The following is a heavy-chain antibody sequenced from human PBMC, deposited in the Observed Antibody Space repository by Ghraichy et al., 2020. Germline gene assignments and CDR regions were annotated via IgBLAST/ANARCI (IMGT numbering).Heavy chain of an antibody. CDR3: TGRDGSVGY. CDR1: GFTFSGSS. D-gene: IGHD5-24*01. Sequence: GGSLRLSCAASGFTFSGSSMHWVRQASGKGLEWLGRISSKANSFATAYAASVKGRFTISRDDSKNTAYLQMNSLKTEDTAVYYCTGRDGSVGYWGQGTLVTVSS. V-gene: IGHV3-73*01. J-gene: IGHJ4*02. CDR2: ISSKANSFAT.